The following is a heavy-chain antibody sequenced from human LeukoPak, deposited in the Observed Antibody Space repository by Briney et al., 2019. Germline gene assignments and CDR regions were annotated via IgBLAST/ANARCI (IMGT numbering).Heavy chain of an antibody. Sequence: PGGSLRLSCATSGFTFSGYGMHWVRQAPGKGLEWVGRTKNKGQSHITDYAASVKGRFFSSRDDSKNSLYLQMNSLQTDDTGIYYCARDTAAALDFWGQGILVTVSS. CDR1: GFTFSGYG. J-gene: IGHJ4*02. CDR3: ARDTAAALDF. D-gene: IGHD6-6*01. CDR2: TKNKGQSHIT. V-gene: IGHV3-72*01.